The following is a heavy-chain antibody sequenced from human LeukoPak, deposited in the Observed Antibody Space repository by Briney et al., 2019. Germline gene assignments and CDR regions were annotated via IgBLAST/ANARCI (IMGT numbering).Heavy chain of an antibody. D-gene: IGHD4-17*01. CDR1: GFTFSIYS. CDR3: ATDYYGDYSFQH. Sequence: TGGSLRLSCAAXGFTFSIYSINWVRQAPGKGLEWVSYISSSSSTIYYADSVKGRFTISRDNAKNSLYLQMNSLRAEDTAVYYCATDYYGDYSFQHWGQGTLVIVSS. CDR2: ISSSSSTI. V-gene: IGHV3-48*01. J-gene: IGHJ1*01.